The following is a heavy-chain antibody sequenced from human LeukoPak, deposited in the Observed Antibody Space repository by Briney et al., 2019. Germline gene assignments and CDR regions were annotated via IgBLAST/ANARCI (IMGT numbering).Heavy chain of an antibody. V-gene: IGHV3-7*01. Sequence: PGGSLRLSCAASGFTFSTEWMGWVRPAPGKGLEWVATMKEEGGNIYYVDSVRGRFTISRDNAKNSLFLQMNSLRADDTAVYYCTRDGCSGWCHDYWGQGTLVTVSS. CDR3: TRDGCSGWCHDY. D-gene: IGHD6-19*01. J-gene: IGHJ4*02. CDR2: MKEEGGNI. CDR1: GFTFSTEW.